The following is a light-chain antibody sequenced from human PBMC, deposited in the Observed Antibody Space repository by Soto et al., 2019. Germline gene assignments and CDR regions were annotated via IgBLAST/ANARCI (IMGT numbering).Light chain of an antibody. V-gene: IGLV2-14*03. J-gene: IGLJ2*01. Sequence: QSALTQPASVSGSPGQSITISCTGTSSDVGGYNYVSWYQQHPGKAPKLMIYDVNNRPSGVSNRFSGSKSGNTASLTISGVQAEDESYYYCNSYTRSSTRVFGGGTKLTVL. CDR2: DVN. CDR1: SSDVGGYNY. CDR3: NSYTRSSTRV.